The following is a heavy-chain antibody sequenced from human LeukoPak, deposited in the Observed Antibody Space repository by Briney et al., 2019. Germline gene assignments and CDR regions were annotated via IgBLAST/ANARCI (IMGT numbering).Heavy chain of an antibody. CDR3: ARHDIIGYFDY. V-gene: IGHV4-34*01. CDR2: INHSGST. J-gene: IGHJ4*02. CDR1: GGSFSGYY. Sequence: SETLSLTCALYGGSFSGYYWSWIRQPPGKGLEWIGEINHSGSTNYNPSLKSRVTISVDTSKNQFSLKLSSVTAADTAVYYCARHDIIGYFDYWGQGTLATVSS. D-gene: IGHD1-20*01.